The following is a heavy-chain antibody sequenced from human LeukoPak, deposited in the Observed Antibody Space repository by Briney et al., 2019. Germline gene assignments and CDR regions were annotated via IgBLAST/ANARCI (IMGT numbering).Heavy chain of an antibody. V-gene: IGHV3-64*01. CDR3: ARDGYCSTTNCYRAFDI. J-gene: IGHJ3*02. D-gene: IGHD2-2*02. Sequence: GGSLRLSCAASGFTFSSYPMHWVRQAPGKGLEYIAAINKNGDYTYYANSVRGRFSISRDNSRNTLYLQMGSLRPEDMAAYYCARDGYCSTTNCYRAFDIWGQGTMVTVSS. CDR1: GFTFSSYP. CDR2: INKNGDYT.